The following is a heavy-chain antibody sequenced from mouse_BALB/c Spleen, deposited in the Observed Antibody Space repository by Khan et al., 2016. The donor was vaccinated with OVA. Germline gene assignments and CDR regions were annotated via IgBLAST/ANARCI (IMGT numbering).Heavy chain of an antibody. CDR2: ISDGGSYT. J-gene: IGHJ3*01. Sequence: EVELVESGGGLVKPGGSLKLSCAASGFTFSDYYMYWVRQTPEKRLEWVATISDGGSYTYYPDSVKGRFTSSRDNAKNSRYLQMRSVKSEDTAMYDSASAGYGGFADWGQGTLVTGST. CDR3: ASAGYGGFAD. D-gene: IGHD1-1*02. CDR1: GFTFSDYY. V-gene: IGHV5-4*02.